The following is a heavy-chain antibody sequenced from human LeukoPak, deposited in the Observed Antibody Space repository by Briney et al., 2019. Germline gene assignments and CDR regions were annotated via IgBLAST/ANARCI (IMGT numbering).Heavy chain of an antibody. CDR3: VRQVDAGGY. Sequence: GESLKISCKGSGYSFSTYWIGWVRQMTGQGLEWMGIIYPGDSDIRYNPSFQGQVTISADKSISTAYLQWSSLKASDTAMYYCVRQVDAGGYWGQGTLVTVSS. V-gene: IGHV5-51*01. J-gene: IGHJ4*02. CDR1: GYSFSTYW. CDR2: IYPGDSDI. D-gene: IGHD3-16*01.